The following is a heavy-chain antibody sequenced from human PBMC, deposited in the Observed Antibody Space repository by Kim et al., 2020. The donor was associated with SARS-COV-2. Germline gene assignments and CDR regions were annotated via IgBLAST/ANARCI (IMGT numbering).Heavy chain of an antibody. Sequence: SVKVSCKASGGTFSSYAISWVRQAPGQGLEWMGGIIPIFGTANYAQKFQGRVTITADESTSTAYMELSSLRSEDTAVYYCARVCSSTSCAAHYYYYGMDDWGQGTTLTVSS. V-gene: IGHV1-69*13. CDR2: IIPIFGTA. CDR1: GGTFSSYA. D-gene: IGHD2-2*01. J-gene: IGHJ6*02. CDR3: ARVCSSTSCAAHYYYYGMDD.